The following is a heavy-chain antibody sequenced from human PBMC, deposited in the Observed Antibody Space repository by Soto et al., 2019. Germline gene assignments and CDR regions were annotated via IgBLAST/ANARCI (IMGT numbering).Heavy chain of an antibody. CDR2: TYYRSKWYN. CDR3: ARELLWFGETTLTYYYSGMDV. J-gene: IGHJ6*02. D-gene: IGHD3-10*01. CDR1: WDSVSSNSAA. V-gene: IGHV6-1*01. Sequence: PSQTLSLTCSISWDSVSSNSAAWNWIRQSPSRGLEWLGRTYYRSKWYNDYAVSVKSRITINPDTSKNQFSLQLNSVTPEDTAVYYCARELLWFGETTLTYYYSGMDVWGQGTTVTVSS.